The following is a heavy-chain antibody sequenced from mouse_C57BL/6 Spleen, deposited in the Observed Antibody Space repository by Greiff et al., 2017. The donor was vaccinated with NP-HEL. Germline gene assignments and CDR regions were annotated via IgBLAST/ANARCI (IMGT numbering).Heavy chain of an antibody. Sequence: QVQLQQSGAELVRPGTSVKVSCKASGYAFTNYLIEWVKQRPGQGLEWIGVINPGSGGTNYNEKFKGKATLTADKSSSTAYMQLSSLTSEDSAVYFCARSYYGSSYGGNFDVWGTGTTVTVSS. CDR2: INPGSGGT. J-gene: IGHJ1*03. D-gene: IGHD1-1*01. CDR3: ARSYYGSSYGGNFDV. V-gene: IGHV1-54*01. CDR1: GYAFTNYL.